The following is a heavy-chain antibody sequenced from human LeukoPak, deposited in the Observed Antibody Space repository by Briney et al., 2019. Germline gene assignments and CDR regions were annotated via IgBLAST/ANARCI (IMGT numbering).Heavy chain of an antibody. CDR2: IYYSGST. D-gene: IGHD1-26*01. Sequence: SETLSLTCTVSGGSISSSSYYWGWIRQPPGKGLEWIGSIYYSGSTYYNPSLKSRVTISVDTSKNQFSLKLSSVTAADTAVYYCARAIDDGSRFDYWGQGTLVTVSS. CDR1: GGSISSSSYY. CDR3: ARAIDDGSRFDY. V-gene: IGHV4-39*07. J-gene: IGHJ4*02.